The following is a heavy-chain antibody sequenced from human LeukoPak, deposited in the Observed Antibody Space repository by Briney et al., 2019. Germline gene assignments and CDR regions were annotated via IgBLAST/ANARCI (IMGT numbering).Heavy chain of an antibody. J-gene: IGHJ6*02. CDR3: ARFGELSSLNYYYYGMDV. D-gene: IGHD3-10*01. V-gene: IGHV1-2*02. CDR2: INPNSGGT. Sequence: GASVKVSCKASGYTFTGYYMHWVRQAPGQGLEWMGWINPNSGGTNYAQKFQGRVTMTRDTSISTAYMELSRLRSDDTAVYYCARFGELSSLNYYYYGMDVSGQGTTVTVSS. CDR1: GYTFTGYY.